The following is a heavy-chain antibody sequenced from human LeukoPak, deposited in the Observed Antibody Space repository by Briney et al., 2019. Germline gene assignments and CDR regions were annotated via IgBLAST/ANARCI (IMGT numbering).Heavy chain of an antibody. CDR1: GFMFSNYA. D-gene: IGHD6-13*01. CDR3: ARVLYSSSWSDY. V-gene: IGHV3-23*01. Sequence: GGSLRLSCAASGFMFSNYAMNWVRQAPGKGLEWVSSISGSGDRTYYSDSVKGRFIISRDNPKNTLYLEMNSLRAEDTAVYYCARVLYSSSWSDYWGQGTLVTVSS. CDR2: ISGSGDRT. J-gene: IGHJ4*02.